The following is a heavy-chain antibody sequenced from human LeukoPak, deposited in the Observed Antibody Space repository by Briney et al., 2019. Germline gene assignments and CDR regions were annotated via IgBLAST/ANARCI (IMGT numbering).Heavy chain of an antibody. CDR3: AREGYGDYPHYYYGMDV. CDR2: INPNSGGT. CDR1: GYTFTGYY. J-gene: IGHJ6*02. Sequence: ASVKVSCKASGYTFTGYYMHWVRQAPGQGLEWMGWINPNSGGTNYAQKFQGRVTMTRDTSISTAYMELSRLGSDDTAVYYCAREGYGDYPHYYYGMDVWGQGTTVTVSS. V-gene: IGHV1-2*02. D-gene: IGHD4-17*01.